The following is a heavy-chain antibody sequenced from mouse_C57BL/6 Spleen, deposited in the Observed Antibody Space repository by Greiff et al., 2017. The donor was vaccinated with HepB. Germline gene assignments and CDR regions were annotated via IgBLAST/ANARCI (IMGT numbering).Heavy chain of an antibody. CDR2: INYDGSST. J-gene: IGHJ4*01. CDR3: AREGDYFFDY. V-gene: IGHV5-16*01. Sequence: EVQLVESEGGLVQPGSSMKLSCTASGFTFSDYYMAWVRQVPEKGLEWVANINYDGSSTYYLDSLKSRFIISRDNAKNILYLQMSSLKSEDTATYYCAREGDYFFDYWGQGTSVTVSS. D-gene: IGHD1-1*01. CDR1: GFTFSDYY.